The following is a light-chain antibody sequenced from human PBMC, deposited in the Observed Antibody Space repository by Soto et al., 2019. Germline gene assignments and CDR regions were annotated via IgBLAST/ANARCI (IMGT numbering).Light chain of an antibody. J-gene: IGKJ1*01. CDR3: QQYADWPKT. Sequence: EIVLTQSPATLSVSQGERATLSCRASQSVSGRVVWYQQKSGQAPSLLIYAASTRAAGVPARFSGSGSGTEFTLTISSLQSEDFAVYFCQQYADWPKTFGQGTKVDI. CDR2: AAS. CDR1: QSVSGR. V-gene: IGKV3-15*01.